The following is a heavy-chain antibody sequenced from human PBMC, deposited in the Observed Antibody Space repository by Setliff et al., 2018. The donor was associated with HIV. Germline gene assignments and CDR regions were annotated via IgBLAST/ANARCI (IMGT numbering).Heavy chain of an antibody. CDR2: INHSGSS. D-gene: IGHD2-2*01. Sequence: KSSETLSLTCAVYGESLSPYFWSWIRQTPGKGLEWIGEINHSGSSYYNPSLKSRVTLSVDTSKNQFSLKLSSVTAADTAVYYCARDQLLSDYYYMDVWGKGTTVTVSS. CDR1: GESLSPYF. CDR3: ARDQLLSDYYYMDV. J-gene: IGHJ6*03. V-gene: IGHV4-34*01.